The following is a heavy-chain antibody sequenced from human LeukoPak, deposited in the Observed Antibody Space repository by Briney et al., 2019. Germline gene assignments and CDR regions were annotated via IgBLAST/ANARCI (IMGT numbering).Heavy chain of an antibody. V-gene: IGHV3-49*04. Sequence: GVLRLSCAASGFTFGDYAVNWVRQAPGKGLEWVGFVRSKAYGGTVEYAASVKGRFTISRDDSKSIAYLQWNSLKTEDTAVYFCTRGIAVAGTDYYYGMDVWGQGTTVTVSS. CDR3: TRGIAVAGTDYYYGMDV. J-gene: IGHJ6*02. CDR1: GFTFGDYA. D-gene: IGHD6-19*01. CDR2: VRSKAYGGTV.